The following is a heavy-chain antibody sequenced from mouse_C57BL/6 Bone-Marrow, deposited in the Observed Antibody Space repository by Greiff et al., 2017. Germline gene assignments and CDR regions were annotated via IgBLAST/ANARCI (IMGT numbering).Heavy chain of an antibody. D-gene: IGHD1-1*01. Sequence: VQLQQSVAELVRPGVSVKLSCKASGFNIQTTYMHWVKQRPEQGLAWIGRIDPANGNTKYAPKFQGKATLTADTSSNTAYLQLSSLTSEDTAIYYCARSGSSKGYFDVWGTGTTVTVSS. CDR2: IDPANGNT. J-gene: IGHJ1*03. V-gene: IGHV14-3*01. CDR1: GFNIQTTY. CDR3: ARSGSSKGYFDV.